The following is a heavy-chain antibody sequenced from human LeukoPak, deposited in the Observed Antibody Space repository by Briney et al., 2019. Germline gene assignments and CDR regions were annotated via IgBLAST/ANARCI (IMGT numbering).Heavy chain of an antibody. Sequence: TGGSLRLSCAASGFTLSSYAMHWVRQAPGKGLEWVAFISYDGSNKYYEDSVKGRFTNSRDNSKNTLYLQMNSLRAEDTAVYYCARGRYGSGSWGPHDAFDIWGQGTMVTVSS. CDR1: GFTLSSYA. CDR3: ARGRYGSGSWGPHDAFDI. V-gene: IGHV3-30-3*01. J-gene: IGHJ3*02. CDR2: ISYDGSNK. D-gene: IGHD3-10*01.